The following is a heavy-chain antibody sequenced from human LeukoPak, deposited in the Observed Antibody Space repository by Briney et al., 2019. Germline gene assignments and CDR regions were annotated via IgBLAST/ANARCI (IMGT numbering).Heavy chain of an antibody. Sequence: ASVKVSCKASGYTFTSYAMHWVHQAPGQRLEWMGWINAGNGNTKYSQKFQGRVTITRDTSASTAYMELSSLRSEDTAVYYCARDLGYYYDSSGYYDYWGQGTLVTVSS. D-gene: IGHD3-22*01. V-gene: IGHV1-3*01. CDR3: ARDLGYYYDSSGYYDY. CDR2: INAGNGNT. CDR1: GYTFTSYA. J-gene: IGHJ4*02.